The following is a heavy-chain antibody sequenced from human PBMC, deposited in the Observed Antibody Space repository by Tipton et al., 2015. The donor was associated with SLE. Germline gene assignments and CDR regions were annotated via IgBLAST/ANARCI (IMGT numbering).Heavy chain of an antibody. CDR3: AGAYYDSSGYKVDY. J-gene: IGHJ4*02. V-gene: IGHV4-59*01. D-gene: IGHD3-22*01. CDR2: IYYSGST. Sequence: TLSLTCTVSGGSISSYYWSWIRQPPGKGLEWIGYIYYSGSTNYNPSLKSRVTISVDTSKNQFSLKLSSVTAADTAVYYCAGAYYDSSGYKVDYWGQGTLVTV. CDR1: GGSISSYY.